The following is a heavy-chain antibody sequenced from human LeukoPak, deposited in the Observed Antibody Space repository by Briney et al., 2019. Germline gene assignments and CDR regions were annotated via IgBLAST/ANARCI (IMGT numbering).Heavy chain of an antibody. J-gene: IGHJ4*02. Sequence: GASVTVSCKASGYTFTSYYMHWVRQAPGQGLEWMGIINPSDGSTSYAQKFQGRVTMTRDTSTSTVYMELSSLRSEDTAVYYCAGNYEGQGVVAAHWGQGTLVTVSS. D-gene: IGHD3-16*01. CDR3: AGNYEGQGVVAAH. V-gene: IGHV1-46*01. CDR1: GYTFTSYY. CDR2: INPSDGST.